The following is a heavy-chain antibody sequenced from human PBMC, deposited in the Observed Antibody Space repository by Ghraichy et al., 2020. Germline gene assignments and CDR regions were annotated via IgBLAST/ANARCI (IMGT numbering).Heavy chain of an antibody. CDR1: GYTFTGYY. CDR2: INPNSGGT. Sequence: ASVKVSCKASGYTFTGYYMHWVRQAPGQGLEWMGRINPNSGGTNYAQKFQGRVTMTRDTSISTAYMELSRLRSDDTAVYYCARDSSGWYYAGYWGQGTLVTVSS. D-gene: IGHD6-19*01. CDR3: ARDSSGWYYAGY. V-gene: IGHV1-2*06. J-gene: IGHJ4*02.